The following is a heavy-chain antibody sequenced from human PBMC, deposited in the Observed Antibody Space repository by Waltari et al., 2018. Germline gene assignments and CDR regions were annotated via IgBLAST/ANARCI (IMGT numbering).Heavy chain of an antibody. D-gene: IGHD3-16*02. J-gene: IGHJ4*02. V-gene: IGHV2-5*01. CDR3: AHRQRGELSFAPIDY. Sequence: QITLKESGPTLVKPTQTLTLTCTFSGFSLSTSGVGVGWIRQPPGKALEWLALIYWNDDKRYSPSLKSRLNITKDTAKNQVVLTMTNMDPVDTATYYCAHRQRGELSFAPIDYWGQGTLVTVSS. CDR2: IYWNDDK. CDR1: GFSLSTSGVG.